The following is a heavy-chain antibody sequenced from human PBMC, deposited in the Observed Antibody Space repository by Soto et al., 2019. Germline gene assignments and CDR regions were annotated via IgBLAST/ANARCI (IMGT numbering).Heavy chain of an antibody. J-gene: IGHJ6*01. CDR1: GYTFTNYG. V-gene: IGHV1-18*04. D-gene: IGHD3-3*01. CDR3: ARVDVLRFLEWLI. CDR2: ISAYNGNT. Sequence: ASVKVSCKASGYTFTNYGISWVRQAPGQGLEWMGRISAYNGNTNYAQNLQGRVTMTTDTSTSTAYMELRSLRSDDTAVYYCARVDVLRFLEWLIWGQATPVIVSS.